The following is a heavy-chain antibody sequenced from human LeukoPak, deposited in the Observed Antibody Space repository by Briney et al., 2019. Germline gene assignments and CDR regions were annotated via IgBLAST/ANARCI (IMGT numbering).Heavy chain of an antibody. CDR2: ISSSGSTI. Sequence: GGSLRRSCAASGFTFSSYEMNWVRQAPGKGLEWVSYISSSGSTIYYADSVKGRFTISRDNAKNSLYLQMNSLRAEDTAVYYCAELGIAMIGGVWGKGTTVTVSS. CDR1: GFTFSSYE. CDR3: AELGIAMIGGV. V-gene: IGHV3-48*03. D-gene: IGHD3-10*02. J-gene: IGHJ6*04.